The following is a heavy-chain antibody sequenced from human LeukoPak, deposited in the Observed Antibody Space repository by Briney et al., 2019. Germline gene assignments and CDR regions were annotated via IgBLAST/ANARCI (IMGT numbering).Heavy chain of an antibody. V-gene: IGHV3-21*01. D-gene: IGHD1-26*01. Sequence: PGGSLRLSCAASEFSFSSHSMNWVRQAPGKGLEWVSTINSSGDYTCYADSVKGRFTISRDNAKSSLYLQMNSLRAEDTAVYYCARLFSGSYSFEYWGQGTLVTVSS. J-gene: IGHJ4*02. CDR2: INSSGDYT. CDR1: EFSFSSHS. CDR3: ARLFSGSYSFEY.